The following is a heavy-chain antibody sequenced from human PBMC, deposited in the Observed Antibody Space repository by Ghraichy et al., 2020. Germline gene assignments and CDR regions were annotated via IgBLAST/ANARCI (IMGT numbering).Heavy chain of an antibody. D-gene: IGHD1-1*01. CDR2: MNQDGSEK. J-gene: IGHJ4*02. Sequence: GGSLRLSCAASGFTFSSSWMSWVRQAPGKGLEWVANMNQDGSEKSYVDSVKGRFTISRDNAENSLYLQMNSLRAEDTAVYYCATHNNWAFNYWGQGTVVTGSS. CDR1: GFTFSSSW. CDR3: ATHNNWAFNY. V-gene: IGHV3-7*01.